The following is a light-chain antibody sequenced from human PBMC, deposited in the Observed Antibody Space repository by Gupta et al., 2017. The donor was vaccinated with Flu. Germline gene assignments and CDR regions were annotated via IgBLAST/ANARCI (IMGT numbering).Light chain of an antibody. CDR3: AARDDNLDGWV. Sequence: RITILCSGSSSNIGSNYLYWYQHVPGRAPTLLIYTDDQRPSGIPGRFSGSKSGTSGSLAISGLRSEDEADYFGAARDDNLDGWVFGGGTKLTVL. CDR1: SSNIGSNY. CDR2: TDD. V-gene: IGLV1-47*01. J-gene: IGLJ3*02.